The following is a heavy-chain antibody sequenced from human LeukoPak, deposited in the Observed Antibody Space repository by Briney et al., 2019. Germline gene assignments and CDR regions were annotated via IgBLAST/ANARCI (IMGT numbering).Heavy chain of an antibody. CDR1: GFTFDRND. V-gene: IGHV3-48*03. CDR2: ISSSGSTI. CDR3: ARCTIFGVDNGAMYY. D-gene: IGHD3-3*01. Sequence: GGSLRLSCAAAGFTFDRNDMNWVRQAPGKGLEWVSYISSSGSTIYFAEYVKGRFAISRDNAKKSLDLQMNSLRAEDTAVYYCARCTIFGVDNGAMYYWGQGTLVTVSS. J-gene: IGHJ4*02.